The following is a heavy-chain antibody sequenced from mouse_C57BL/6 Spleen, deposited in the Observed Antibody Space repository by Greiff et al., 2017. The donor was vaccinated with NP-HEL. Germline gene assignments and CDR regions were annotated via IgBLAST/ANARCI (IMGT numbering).Heavy chain of an antibody. V-gene: IGHV1-26*01. Sequence: EVQLQQSGPELVKPGASVKISCKASGYTFTDYYMNWVKQSHGKSLEWIGDINPNNGGTSYNQKFKGKATLTVDKSSSTAYMELRSLTSEDSAVYYCARANDYDYYAMDYGGQGTSVTVSS. CDR1: GYTFTDYY. CDR2: INPNNGGT. J-gene: IGHJ4*01. CDR3: ARANDYDYYAMDY. D-gene: IGHD2-4*01.